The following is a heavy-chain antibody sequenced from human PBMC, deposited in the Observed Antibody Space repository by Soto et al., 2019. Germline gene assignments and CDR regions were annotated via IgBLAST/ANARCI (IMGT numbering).Heavy chain of an antibody. D-gene: IGHD1-7*01. CDR3: ARGRGGVTGTSSYLPFDY. Sequence: KASETLSLTCTVSGGSISSYYWSWIRQPPGKGLEWIGYIYYSGSTNYNPSLKSRVTISVDTSKNQFSLKLSSVTAADTAVYYCARGRGGVTGTSSYLPFDYWGQGTLVTVSS. CDR1: GGSISSYY. V-gene: IGHV4-59*01. CDR2: IYYSGST. J-gene: IGHJ4*02.